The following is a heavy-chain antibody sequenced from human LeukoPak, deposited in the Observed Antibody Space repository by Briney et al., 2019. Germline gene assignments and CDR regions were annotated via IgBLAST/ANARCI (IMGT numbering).Heavy chain of an antibody. Sequence: GGSLRLSCAASGFTFSSYSMNWVRQAPGKGLEWVSYISSSSSTIYYADSVKGRFTISRDNAKNSLYLQMNSLRDEDTAVYYCARAPEHYYDSSGYYYVSAFDIWGQGTMVTVSS. CDR1: GFTFSSYS. D-gene: IGHD3-22*01. CDR3: ARAPEHYYDSSGYYYVSAFDI. CDR2: ISSSSSTI. J-gene: IGHJ3*02. V-gene: IGHV3-48*02.